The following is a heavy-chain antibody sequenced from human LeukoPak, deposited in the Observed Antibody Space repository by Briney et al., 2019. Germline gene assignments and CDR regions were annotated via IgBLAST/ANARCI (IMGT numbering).Heavy chain of an antibody. CDR1: KFTFSDYG. V-gene: IGHV3-30*03. J-gene: IGHJ5*02. CDR3: ARRFDL. CDR2: ISYDGSNK. Sequence: GGSLRLSCAASKFTFSDYGMHWVRQAPGKGLEWLAVISYDGSNKYYADSVKGRFTISRDNAKNSLYLQMNSLRVEDTAVYYCARRFDLWGQGTLVTVSS.